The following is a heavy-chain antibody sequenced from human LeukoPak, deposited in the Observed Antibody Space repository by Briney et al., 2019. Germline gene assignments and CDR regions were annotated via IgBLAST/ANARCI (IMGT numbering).Heavy chain of an antibody. D-gene: IGHD3-16*01. J-gene: IGHJ4*02. CDR1: GGSISSYY. CDR2: IYYSGST. V-gene: IGHV4-59*01. Sequence: RPSETLSLTCTVSGGSISSYYWSWIRQPPGKGLEWIGYIYYSGSTNYNPSLKSRVTISVDTSKNQFSLKLNSVTAADTAVYYCARGIRGAADYWGQGTLVTVSS. CDR3: ARGIRGAADY.